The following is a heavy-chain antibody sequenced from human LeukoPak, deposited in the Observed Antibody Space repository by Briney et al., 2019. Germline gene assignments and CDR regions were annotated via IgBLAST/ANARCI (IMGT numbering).Heavy chain of an antibody. D-gene: IGHD3-9*01. CDR1: GVTSSSYG. J-gene: IGHJ4*02. V-gene: IGHV3-30*18. Sequence: VRSLRLSCAASGVTSSSYGMHWVRQSPGKGLERVAVISYDGSNKYYADSVKGRFTISSDKYKNMLYMQMNSVRAEEKDVYYCAKDSRSLRYFDWSDYWGQGTLVTVSS. CDR2: ISYDGSNK. CDR3: AKDSRSLRYFDWSDY.